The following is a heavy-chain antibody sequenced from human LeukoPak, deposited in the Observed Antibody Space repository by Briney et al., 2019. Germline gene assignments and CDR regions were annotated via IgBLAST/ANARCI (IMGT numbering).Heavy chain of an antibody. CDR3: TRDPYGSGSTDY. D-gene: IGHD3-10*01. Sequence: GGSLRLSCAASGFTVSSNYMSWVRQAPGKGLEWVGFIRSKAYGGTTEYAASVKGRFTISRDDSKSIAYLQMNSLKTEDTAVYYCTRDPYGSGSTDYWGQGTLVTVSS. CDR1: GFTVSSNY. CDR2: IRSKAYGGTT. J-gene: IGHJ4*02. V-gene: IGHV3-49*04.